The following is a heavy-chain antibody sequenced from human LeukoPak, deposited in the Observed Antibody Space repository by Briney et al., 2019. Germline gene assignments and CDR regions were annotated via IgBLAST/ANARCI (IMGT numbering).Heavy chain of an antibody. J-gene: IGHJ4*02. CDR2: IIPIFGTA. CDR1: GYTFTSYA. V-gene: IGHV1-69*13. CDR3: ARELRELAPLGY. D-gene: IGHD1-26*01. Sequence: SVKVSCKASGYTFTSYAISWVRQAPGQGLEWMGGIIPIFGTANYAQKFQGRVTITADESTSTAYMELSSLRSEDTAVYYCARELRELAPLGYWGQGTLVTVSS.